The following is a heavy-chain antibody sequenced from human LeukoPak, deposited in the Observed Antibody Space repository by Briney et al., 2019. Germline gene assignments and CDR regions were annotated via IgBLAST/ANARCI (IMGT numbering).Heavy chain of an antibody. CDR3: ARIVAVAAYVDY. D-gene: IGHD6-19*01. J-gene: IGHJ4*02. Sequence: ASVKVSCKASGYTFTGYYMHWVRQAPGQGLEWMGWINPNSDGTNYAQKFQGRVTMTRDTSISTAYMELSRLRSDDTAVYYCARIVAVAAYVDYWGQGTLVTVPS. CDR1: GYTFTGYY. CDR2: INPNSDGT. V-gene: IGHV1-2*02.